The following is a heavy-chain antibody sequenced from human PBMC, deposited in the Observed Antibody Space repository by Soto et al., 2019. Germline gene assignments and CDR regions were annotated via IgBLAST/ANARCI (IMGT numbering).Heavy chain of an antibody. CDR2: ISAYNGNT. J-gene: IGHJ5*01. D-gene: IGHD2-2*01. V-gene: IGHV1-18*01. CDR1: GYTFTSYV. Sequence: ASVKVSCTASGYTFTSYVLSWVRQAPGQGLDWMGWISAYNGNTNYAQKLQGRVTMTTDTSTSTAYMELRSLRSDDTAVYYCARDGEDIVLVPAAVFGWFYSCGQ. CDR3: ARDGEDIVLVPAAVFGWFYS.